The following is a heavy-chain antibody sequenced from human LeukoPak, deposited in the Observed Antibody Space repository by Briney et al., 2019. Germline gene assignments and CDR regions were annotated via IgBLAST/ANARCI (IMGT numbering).Heavy chain of an antibody. Sequence: SETLSLTCTVSGGSISSSSYYWGWIRQPPGKGLEWIGSIYYSGSTYYNPSLKSRVTISVDTSKNQFSLKLSSVTAADTAVYYCARDSSSWYRRPIDYWGQGTLVTVSS. CDR3: ARDSSSWYRRPIDY. CDR1: GGSISSSSYY. D-gene: IGHD6-13*01. J-gene: IGHJ4*02. CDR2: IYYSGST. V-gene: IGHV4-39*07.